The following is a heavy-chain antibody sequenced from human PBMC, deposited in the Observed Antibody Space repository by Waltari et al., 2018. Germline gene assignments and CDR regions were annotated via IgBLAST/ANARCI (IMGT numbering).Heavy chain of an antibody. CDR1: GFTFSSYW. J-gene: IGHJ4*02. D-gene: IGHD1-1*01. CDR2: IKQDGSEK. Sequence: EVQLVESGGGLVQPGGSLRLACAASGFTFSSYWMSWVRQAPGKGLGWVPNIKQDGSEKYYWDPVKGRVTISRDNAKNSLYLQMNSLRAEDTAVYYCARDPGTTFDYWGQGTLVTVSS. V-gene: IGHV3-7*01. CDR3: ARDPGTTFDY.